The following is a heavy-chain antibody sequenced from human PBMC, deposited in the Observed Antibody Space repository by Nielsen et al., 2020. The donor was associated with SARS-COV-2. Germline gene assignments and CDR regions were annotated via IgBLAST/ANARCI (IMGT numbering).Heavy chain of an antibody. D-gene: IGHD2-15*01. V-gene: IGHV4-59*01. CDR2: IYYSGST. J-gene: IGHJ6*02. CDR3: ASGRYCSGGSCYSTGRYYGMDV. Sequence: SETLSLTCTVSGGSISSYYWSWIRQPPGKGLEWIGYIYYSGSTNYNPSLKSRVTISVDTSKNQFSLKLSSVTAADTAVYYCASGRYCSGGSCYSTGRYYGMDVWGQGTTVTVSS. CDR1: GGSISSYY.